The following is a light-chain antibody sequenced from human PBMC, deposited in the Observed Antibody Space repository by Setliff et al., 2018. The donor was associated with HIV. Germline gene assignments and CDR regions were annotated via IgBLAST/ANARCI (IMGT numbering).Light chain of an antibody. V-gene: IGLV2-14*03. CDR1: SSDVGTYNF. J-gene: IGLJ1*01. CDR2: DVN. CDR3: SSYTSTTPLYV. Sequence: QSALTQPASVSGSPGQPITISCTGTSSDVGTYNFVSWYQQHPGKAPKLLIYDVNNRPSGVSNRFSGSKSGNTASLTISGLQAEDEADYHCSSYTSTTPLYVFGTGTKVTVL.